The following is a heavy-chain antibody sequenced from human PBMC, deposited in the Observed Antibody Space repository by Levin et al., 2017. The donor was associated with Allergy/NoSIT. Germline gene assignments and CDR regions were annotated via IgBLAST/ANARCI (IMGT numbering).Heavy chain of an antibody. CDR1: GYTFTSYA. CDR3: ARDRSAHTVTPLFDY. D-gene: IGHD4-17*01. J-gene: IGHJ4*02. Sequence: ASVKVSCKASGYTFTSYAMHWVRQAPGQRLEWMGWINAGNGNTKYSQKFQGRVTITRDTSASTAYMELSSLRSEDTAVYYCARDRSAHTVTPLFDYWGQGTLVTVSS. CDR2: INAGNGNT. V-gene: IGHV1-3*01.